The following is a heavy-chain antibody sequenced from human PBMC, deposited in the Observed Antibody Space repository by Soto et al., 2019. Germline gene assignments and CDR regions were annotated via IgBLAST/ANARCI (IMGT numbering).Heavy chain of an antibody. CDR2: ISGSGGST. Sequence: GGSLRLSCAASGFTFSSYAMSWIRQAPGKGLEWVSAISGSGGSTYYADSVKGRFTISRDNSKNTLYLQMNSLRAEDTAVYYCASISYDFWSGYLDETYWGQGTLVTVSS. D-gene: IGHD3-3*01. CDR3: ASISYDFWSGYLDETY. J-gene: IGHJ4*02. CDR1: GFTFSSYA. V-gene: IGHV3-23*01.